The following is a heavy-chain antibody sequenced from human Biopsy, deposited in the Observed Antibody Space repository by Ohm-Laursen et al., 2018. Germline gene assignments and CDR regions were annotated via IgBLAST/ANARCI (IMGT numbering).Heavy chain of an antibody. Sequence: SQTLSLTCTVSGESMGTYYWTWVRQPPGKGLEWIASIYYSGTTNKNPSLKSRVTISVDTSKRQLYLELSSVTAADTAIYYCARVRRGFLEWFDYWGQGTLSPSPQ. J-gene: IGHJ5*01. CDR1: GESMGTYY. CDR3: ARVRRGFLEWFDY. V-gene: IGHV4-59*01. CDR2: IYYSGTT. D-gene: IGHD3-3*01.